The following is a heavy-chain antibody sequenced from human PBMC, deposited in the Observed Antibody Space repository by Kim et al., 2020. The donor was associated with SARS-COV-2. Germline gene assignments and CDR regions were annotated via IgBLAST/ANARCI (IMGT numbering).Heavy chain of an antibody. CDR1: GGSFSGYY. Sequence: SETLSLTCAVYGGSFSGYYWSWIRQRPGTGLEWEGDSNDSGGTNYNPTLKSRVTISVDTAKNQFSLKLSSGTAADTAVYYCARGLGKYSSGWYPQYWGQGTLVTVSS. J-gene: IGHJ4*02. CDR2: SNDSGGT. CDR3: ARGLGKYSSGWYPQY. V-gene: IGHV4-34*01. D-gene: IGHD6-19*01.